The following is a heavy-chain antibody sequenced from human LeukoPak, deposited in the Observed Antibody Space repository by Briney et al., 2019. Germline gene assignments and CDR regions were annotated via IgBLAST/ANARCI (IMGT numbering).Heavy chain of an antibody. V-gene: IGHV3-21*01. Sequence: GGSLRLSCAASGFTFSSYSMYWVRQAPGKGLEWVSSISSSSSYIYYADSVKGRFTISRDNAKNSLYLQRNSLRAEDTAVYYCAREKLLDRLDYWGQGTLVTVSS. D-gene: IGHD1-14*01. CDR1: GFTFSSYS. CDR2: ISSSSSYI. CDR3: AREKLLDRLDY. J-gene: IGHJ4*02.